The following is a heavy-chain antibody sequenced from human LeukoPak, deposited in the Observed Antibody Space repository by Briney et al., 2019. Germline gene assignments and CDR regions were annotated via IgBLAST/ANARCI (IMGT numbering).Heavy chain of an antibody. CDR3: SRAVRVSGDAFDF. J-gene: IGHJ3*01. CDR1: GFTFDDYG. CDR2: IRNKDYGETT. Sequence: GGSLRLSCAASGFTFDDYGMSWFRQAPGKGLEWVGYIRNKDYGETTEYAASVKGRSTISRDDSESIAYLQIHSLKTEDTGVYYCSRAVRVSGDAFDFWGQGTMVTVSS. V-gene: IGHV3-49*03.